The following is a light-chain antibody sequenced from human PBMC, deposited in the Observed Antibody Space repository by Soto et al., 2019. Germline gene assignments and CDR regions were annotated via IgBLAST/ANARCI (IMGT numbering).Light chain of an antibody. CDR3: QTWGTDTL. J-gene: IGLJ2*01. V-gene: IGLV4-69*01. CDR2: VNNDGSH. CDR1: SGHSTYA. Sequence: QLVLTQSPSASASLGASVKLTCTLSSGHSTYAIAWHQQQPEKGPRYLMKVNNDGSHSKGDGIPDRFSGSSSGAERYLIISSLQSEDEADYYCQTWGTDTLFGGGTQLTVL.